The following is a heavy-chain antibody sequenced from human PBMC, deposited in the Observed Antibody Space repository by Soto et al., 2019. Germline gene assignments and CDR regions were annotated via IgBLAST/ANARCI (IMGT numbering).Heavy chain of an antibody. CDR3: ARDPRRSRAWHVVL. J-gene: IGHJ2*01. V-gene: IGHV4-31*03. CDR2: VYFSGDT. Sequence: PSETLSLTCTVSGGSISTGDYYWSWIRQHPERGLEWIGYVYFSGDTFYNPSLKSRVVISVETSENRFSLKLRSVTAADTAVYYCARDPRRSRAWHVVLWGSGRLVTVSS. CDR1: GGSISTGDYY.